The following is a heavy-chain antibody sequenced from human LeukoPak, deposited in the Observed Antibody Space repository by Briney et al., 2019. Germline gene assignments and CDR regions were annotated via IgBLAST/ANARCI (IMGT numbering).Heavy chain of an antibody. J-gene: IGHJ4*02. D-gene: IGHD3-10*01. CDR1: GFTFSSYE. CDR2: ISSSGSTI. CDR3: ASGYGSGSYNDY. V-gene: IGHV3-48*03. Sequence: GGSLRLSCAASGFTFSSYEMNWVRQAPGKGLEWVSYISSSGSTICYADSVKGRFTISRDNAKNSLYLQMNSLRAEDTAVYYCASGYGSGSYNDYWGQGTLVTVSS.